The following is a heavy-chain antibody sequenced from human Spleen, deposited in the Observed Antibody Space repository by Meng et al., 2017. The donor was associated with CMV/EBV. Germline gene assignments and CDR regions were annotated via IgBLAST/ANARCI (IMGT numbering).Heavy chain of an antibody. CDR1: GASISSFY. J-gene: IGHJ4*02. V-gene: IGHV4-59*01. CDR2: IYYTGST. CDR3: ARGSSTSLLGFDY. D-gene: IGHD2-2*01. Sequence: GSLRLSCTVSGASISSFYCNWIRQPPGKGLDWIGYIYYTGSTNYNPSLKSRVTISKDTSKNQFSLKLSSVTAADTAVYYCARGSSTSLLGFDYWGQGTLVTVSS.